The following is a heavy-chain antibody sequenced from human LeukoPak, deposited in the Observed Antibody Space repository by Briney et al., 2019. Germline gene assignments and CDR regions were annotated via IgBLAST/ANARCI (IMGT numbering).Heavy chain of an antibody. V-gene: IGHV1-8*01. CDR3: ARDCSSTSCDDDAFDI. CDR2: MNPNSGNT. D-gene: IGHD2-2*01. J-gene: IGHJ3*02. CDR1: GYTFTSYD. Sequence: ASVKVSCKASGYTFTSYDINWVRQATGQGLEWMGWMNPNSGNTGYAQKFQGRVTMTRNTSISTAYMELSSLRSEDTAAYYCARDCSSTSCDDDAFDIWGQGTMVTVSS.